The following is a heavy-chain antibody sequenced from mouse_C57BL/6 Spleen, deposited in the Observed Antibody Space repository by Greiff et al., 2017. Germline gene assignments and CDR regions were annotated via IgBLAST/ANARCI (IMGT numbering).Heavy chain of an antibody. D-gene: IGHD2-1*01. J-gene: IGHJ4*01. V-gene: IGHV1-82*01. CDR2: IYPGDGDT. CDR3: AREIYYGNYASMDY. Sequence: QFQLQQSGPELVKPGASVKISCKASGYAFSSSWMNWVKQRPGKGLEWIGRIYPGDGDTNYNGKFKGKATLTADKSSSTAYMQLSSLTSEDSAVYFCAREIYYGNYASMDYWGQGTSVTVSS. CDR1: GYAFSSSW.